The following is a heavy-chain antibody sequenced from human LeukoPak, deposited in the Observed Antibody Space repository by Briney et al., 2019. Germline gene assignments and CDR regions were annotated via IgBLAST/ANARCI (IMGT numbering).Heavy chain of an antibody. V-gene: IGHV3-21*01. J-gene: IGHJ3*01. Sequence: PGGSLRLSCAASGFTFSSYSMNWVRQAPGKGLEWVSSISSSRSYIYYADSVKGRFTISRDNAKNSLYPQMNSLRAEDTAVYYCARDWPSQSWGQGTMVTVSS. CDR3: ARDWPSQS. CDR1: GFTFSSYS. D-gene: IGHD6-6*01. CDR2: ISSSRSYI.